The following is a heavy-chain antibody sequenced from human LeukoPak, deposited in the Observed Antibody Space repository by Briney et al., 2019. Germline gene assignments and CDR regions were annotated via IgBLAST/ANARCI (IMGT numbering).Heavy chain of an antibody. CDR1: GGSFSGYY. J-gene: IGHJ4*02. D-gene: IGHD5-12*01. CDR3: ARGNIVATR. Sequence: SETLSLTCAVYGGSFSGYYWSWIRQPPGKGLEWIGEINHSGSSNYNPSLKSRVTISVDTSKNQFSLKLSSVTAADTAVYYCARGNIVATRWGQGTLVTVSS. V-gene: IGHV4-34*01. CDR2: INHSGSS.